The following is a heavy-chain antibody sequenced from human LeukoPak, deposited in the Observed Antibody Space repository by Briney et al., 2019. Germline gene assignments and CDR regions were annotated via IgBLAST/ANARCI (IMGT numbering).Heavy chain of an antibody. CDR2: ISSSGTYI. CDR1: TFTFSSFS. V-gene: IGHV3-21*01. Sequence: GGSLRLSCAASTFTFSSFSMNWVRQAPGKGLEWVSSISSSGTYIYYADSLKGRFTISRDNAKSSLYLQMNSLRAEDTALYYCARATVTTLDAFDIWGQGTMVTVS. J-gene: IGHJ3*02. CDR3: ARATVTTLDAFDI. D-gene: IGHD4-17*01.